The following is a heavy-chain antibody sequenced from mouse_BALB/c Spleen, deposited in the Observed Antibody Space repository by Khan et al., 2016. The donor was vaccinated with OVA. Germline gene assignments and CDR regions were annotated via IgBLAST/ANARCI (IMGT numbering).Heavy chain of an antibody. J-gene: IGHJ3*01. Sequence: EVQLVESGPGLVKPSQSLSLTCTVTGYSITSDYAWNWIRQFPGNKLEWMGYITYNGGTSYHPSLKSRISITRDTSKNQFFLRLNSVTTEDSATYYCAGWFAYWGQGTLVTVS. V-gene: IGHV3-2*02. CDR1: GYSITSDYA. CDR3: AGWFAY. CDR2: ITYNGGT.